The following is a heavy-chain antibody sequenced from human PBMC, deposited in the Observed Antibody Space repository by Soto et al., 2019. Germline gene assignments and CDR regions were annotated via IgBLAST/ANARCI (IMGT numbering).Heavy chain of an antibody. J-gene: IGHJ4*02. D-gene: IGHD6-19*01. CDR1: GGTFSSYA. Sequence: GASVKVSCKASGGTFSSYAISWVRQAPGQGLEWMGGIIPIFGTANYAQKFQGRVTITADESTSTAYMELSSLRSEDTAVYYCARGPIAVAGKKGAPVDYWGQGTLVTVSS. CDR2: IIPIFGTA. V-gene: IGHV1-69*13. CDR3: ARGPIAVAGKKGAPVDY.